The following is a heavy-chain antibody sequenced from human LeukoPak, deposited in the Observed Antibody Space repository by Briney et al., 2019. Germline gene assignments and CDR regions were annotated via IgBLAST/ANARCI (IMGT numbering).Heavy chain of an antibody. CDR2: ISAYNGNT. CDR1: GYTFTSYG. Sequence: GASVKVSCKASGYTFTSYGISWVRQAPGQGLECMGWISAYNGNTNYAQKLQGRVTMTTDTSTSTAYMELRSLRSDDTAVYYCARDLYSRGDTAMSLDYWGQGTLVTVSS. CDR3: ARDLYSRGDTAMSLDY. V-gene: IGHV1-18*01. J-gene: IGHJ4*02. D-gene: IGHD5-18*01.